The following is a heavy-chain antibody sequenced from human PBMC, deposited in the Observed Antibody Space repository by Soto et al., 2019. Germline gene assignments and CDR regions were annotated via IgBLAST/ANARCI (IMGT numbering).Heavy chain of an antibody. CDR2: ISSGGSDK. Sequence: TGGSLRLSCAASGFTFSSFGMHWVRQAPGKGLEWVAVISSGGSDKYYADSVKGRFTISRDNSRNTLYLQMNSLRAEDTAVYYCEKDADIGADGCYFDYWGKGTLVNVSS. D-gene: IGHD6-13*01. V-gene: IGHV3-30*18. CDR3: EKDADIGADGCYFDY. CDR1: GFTFSSFG. J-gene: IGHJ4*02.